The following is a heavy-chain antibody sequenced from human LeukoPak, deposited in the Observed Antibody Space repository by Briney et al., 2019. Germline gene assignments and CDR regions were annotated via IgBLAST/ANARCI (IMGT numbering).Heavy chain of an antibody. J-gene: IGHJ4*02. CDR1: GYNFTNYW. CDR3: ASPSRYDSSAYFY. Sequence: GESLKISCKGSGYNFTNYWIGWVRQMPGKGLEWMGIIYPADSDTRYGPSFQGQVTISADKSISTAYLQWSSLKASDTAIYYCASPSRYDSSAYFYWGQGTLVTVSS. V-gene: IGHV5-51*01. CDR2: IYPADSDT. D-gene: IGHD3-22*01.